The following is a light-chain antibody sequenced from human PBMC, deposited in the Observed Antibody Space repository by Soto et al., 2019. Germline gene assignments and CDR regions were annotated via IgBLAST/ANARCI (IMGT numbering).Light chain of an antibody. CDR2: DVS. V-gene: IGLV2-14*03. J-gene: IGLJ1*01. CDR1: SSDVGAYNY. Sequence: QSALTQPASVSGSPGQSITISCTGTSSDVGAYNYVSWYQHHPGKAPKLMIYDVSNRPSGVSNRFSGSKSGNTASLIISGLQAEDESDYYCSSYTSGSTLYVFGTGTKLTVL. CDR3: SSYTSGSTLYV.